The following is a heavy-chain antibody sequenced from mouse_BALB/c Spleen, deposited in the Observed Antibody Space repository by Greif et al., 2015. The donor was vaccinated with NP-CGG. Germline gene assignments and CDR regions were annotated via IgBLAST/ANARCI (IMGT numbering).Heavy chain of an antibody. Sequence: QVQLQQSGAELVRPGSSVKISCKASGYTFSSYWMNWMKQRPGQGLEWIGQIYPGDGDTNYNGKFKGKATLTADKSSSTAYMQLSSLTSEDSAVYFCARGYDYDGLAYWGQGTLVTVSA. V-gene: IGHV1-80*01. J-gene: IGHJ3*01. CDR1: GYTFSSYW. CDR3: ARGYDYDGLAY. CDR2: IYPGDGDT. D-gene: IGHD2-4*01.